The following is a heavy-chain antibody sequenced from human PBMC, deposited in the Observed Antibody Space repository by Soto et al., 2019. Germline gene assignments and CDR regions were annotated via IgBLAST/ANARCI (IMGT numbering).Heavy chain of an antibody. Sequence: QVQLVQSGAEVKKPGSSVKVSCKASGGTFSSYAISWVRQAPGQGLEWVGGINPIFGTANYAQKFQGRVTITADESTSKAYVELSSLRSEDTAVYYCARGADYGDYATYFDFWGQGTLVNVSS. V-gene: IGHV1-69*01. J-gene: IGHJ4*02. CDR2: INPIFGTA. CDR1: GGTFSSYA. D-gene: IGHD4-17*01. CDR3: ARGADYGDYATYFDF.